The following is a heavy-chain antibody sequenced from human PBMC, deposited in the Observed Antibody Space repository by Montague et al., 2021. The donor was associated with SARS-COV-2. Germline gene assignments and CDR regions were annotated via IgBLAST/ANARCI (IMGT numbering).Heavy chain of an antibody. D-gene: IGHD3-10*01. Sequence: SLRLSCAASGFTVSSNYMSWVRQAPGKGLEWVSVIYSGGSTYYADSVKGRFTISRDNSKNTLYLLMNSLIAEDTAVYYCSRDQRRYGSGSYYGPHYYYYGMDVWGQGTTVTVSS. V-gene: IGHV3-66*02. CDR2: IYSGGST. CDR1: GFTVSSNY. CDR3: SRDQRRYGSGSYYGPHYYYYGMDV. J-gene: IGHJ6*02.